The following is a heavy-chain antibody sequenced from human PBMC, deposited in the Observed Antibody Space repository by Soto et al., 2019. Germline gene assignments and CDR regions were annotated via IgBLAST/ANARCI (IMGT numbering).Heavy chain of an antibody. V-gene: IGHV3-23*01. D-gene: IGHD3-10*01. CDR3: AKAARGGARGDWYFDL. CDR2: VSPGGDVL. CDR1: GFTFSSFV. Sequence: GGSLRLSCAASGFTFSSFVMNWVRQAPGKGLKWFSSVSPGGDVLHYTDSVNGRFTISRDNSKSTMYLQMNSLRGEDTAIYYRAKAARGGARGDWYFDLWGRGTLVTVSS. J-gene: IGHJ2*01.